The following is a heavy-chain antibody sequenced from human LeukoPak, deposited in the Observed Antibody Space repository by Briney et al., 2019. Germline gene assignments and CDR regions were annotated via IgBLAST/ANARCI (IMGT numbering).Heavy chain of an antibody. CDR3: ARREDYGGYEF. V-gene: IGHV3-53*01. D-gene: IGHD4-17*01. CDR1: GFTVSSNY. CDR2: IQSGGST. Sequence: PGGSLRLSCAASGFTVSSNYMSWVRQAPEKGLEWVSVIQSGGSTYYTDSVKGRFTISRDNSKNTLYLQMNSLRAEDTAVYYCARREDYGGYEFWGQGTLVTVSS. J-gene: IGHJ4*02.